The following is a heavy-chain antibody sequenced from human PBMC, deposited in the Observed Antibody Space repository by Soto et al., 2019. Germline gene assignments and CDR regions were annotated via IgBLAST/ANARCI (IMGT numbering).Heavy chain of an antibody. V-gene: IGHV4-39*01. D-gene: IGHD4-4*01. Sequence: XETLCLTCTVAGGSVTNSSYYWGWIRQSPGKGLEWFGIVYYRGRIYSKCSVNSRVTISGDTSKNQFSLNLNSVTASDTAVYFCVSQRTTVITQGYFDYSGPGDMVTVSS. CDR2: VYYRGRI. CDR1: GGSVTNSSYY. J-gene: IGHJ4*03. CDR3: VSQRTTVITQGYFDY.